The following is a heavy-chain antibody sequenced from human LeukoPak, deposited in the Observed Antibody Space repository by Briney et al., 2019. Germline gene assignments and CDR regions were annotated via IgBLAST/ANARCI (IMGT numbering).Heavy chain of an antibody. CDR2: IVGAGGIT. Sequence: GGSLRLSCAASGFTFSSYAMNWVRQAPGKGLEWVSAIVGAGGITYYADSVKGRFTISRDNSKNTLYLQMNSLRAEDTAVYYCAKSYGGNSHDAFDTWGQGTLVTVSS. V-gene: IGHV3-23*01. J-gene: IGHJ3*02. CDR1: GFTFSSYA. D-gene: IGHD4-23*01. CDR3: AKSYGGNSHDAFDT.